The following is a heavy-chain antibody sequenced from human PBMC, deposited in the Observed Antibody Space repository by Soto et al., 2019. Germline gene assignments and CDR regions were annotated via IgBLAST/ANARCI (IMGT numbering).Heavy chain of an antibody. CDR2: IIPIFGTA. CDR1: GGTFSSYA. Sequence: QVQLVQSGAEVKKPGSSVKVSCKASGGTFSSYAISWVRQAPGQGLEWMGGIIPIFGTANYAKKFQGRVTITADESTSTANMKLSSLRSEDTAVYYCARGPGSYDSSGYYFNTLDYWGQGTLVTVSS. D-gene: IGHD3-22*01. J-gene: IGHJ4*02. V-gene: IGHV1-69*01. CDR3: ARGPGSYDSSGYYFNTLDY.